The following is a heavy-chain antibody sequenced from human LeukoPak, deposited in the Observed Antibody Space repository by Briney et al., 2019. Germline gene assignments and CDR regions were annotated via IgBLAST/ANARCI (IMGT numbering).Heavy chain of an antibody. D-gene: IGHD3-10*01. CDR3: ARQLYVSGSYYAPMDV. J-gene: IGHJ6*03. Sequence: SETLSPTRTVSGGSISSYYWSWIRQPAGKGLEWIGRIYTSGSTNYNPSLKSRVTMSVDTSKNQFSLKLSSVTAADTALYFCARQLYVSGSYYAPMDVWGKGTTVTISS. CDR1: GGSISSYY. V-gene: IGHV4-4*07. CDR2: IYTSGST.